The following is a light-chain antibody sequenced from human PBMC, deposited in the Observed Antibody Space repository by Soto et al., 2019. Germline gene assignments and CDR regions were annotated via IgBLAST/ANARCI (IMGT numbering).Light chain of an antibody. CDR2: STS. J-gene: IGLJ3*02. V-gene: IGLV7-43*01. CDR1: TGAVTSAYY. CDR3: LLYYGGAWV. Sequence: QAVVTQEHSLTVSPGGRGTLTCASSTGAVTSAYYPNWFQQKPGQAPMILMDSTSDKHSCAPARFSGSLLGGKAALTLSGVQPEDEAYYYFLLYYGGAWVFGGGTKLTVL.